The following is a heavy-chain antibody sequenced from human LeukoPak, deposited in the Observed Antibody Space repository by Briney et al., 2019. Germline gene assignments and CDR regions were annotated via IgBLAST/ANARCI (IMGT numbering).Heavy chain of an antibody. V-gene: IGHV3-23*01. CDR3: AKDRTGTTGRDWLDP. CDR2: ISGSGDST. D-gene: IGHD1-1*01. Sequence: GGSLRLSCAASGFSFSTYSMGWVRQAPGVGLEWVSSISGSGDSTYYADPVKGRFTISRDNSTNTFYLQMKSLRADDTALYYCAKDRTGTTGRDWLDPWGQGTLVTVSS. J-gene: IGHJ5*02. CDR1: GFSFSTYS.